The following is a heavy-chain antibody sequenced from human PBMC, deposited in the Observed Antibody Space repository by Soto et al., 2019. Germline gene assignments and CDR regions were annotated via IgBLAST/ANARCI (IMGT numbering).Heavy chain of an antibody. Sequence: QVQLQESGPGLVKPSETLSLTCTVSGGSISSYYWSWIRQPPGKGLEWIGYIYYSGSTNYNPSLKSRVTISVDTSKNQFSLKLSSVTAADTAVYYCARARDSSGWYRSWYFDLWGRGTLVTVSS. D-gene: IGHD6-19*01. J-gene: IGHJ2*01. CDR3: ARARDSSGWYRSWYFDL. CDR2: IYYSGST. V-gene: IGHV4-59*01. CDR1: GGSISSYY.